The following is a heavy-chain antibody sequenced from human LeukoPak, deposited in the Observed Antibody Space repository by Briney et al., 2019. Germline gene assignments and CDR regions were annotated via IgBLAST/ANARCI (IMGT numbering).Heavy chain of an antibody. V-gene: IGHV3-74*01. Sequence: GGSLRLSCTASGFTFGDYAMSWVRQAPGKGLVWVSHINSDGSSTSYADSVKGRFTISRDNAKNTLYLQMNSLRAEDTAVYYCARGSVGGADYWGQGTLVTVSS. CDR3: ARGSVGGADY. J-gene: IGHJ4*02. D-gene: IGHD3-16*01. CDR1: GFTFGDYA. CDR2: INSDGSST.